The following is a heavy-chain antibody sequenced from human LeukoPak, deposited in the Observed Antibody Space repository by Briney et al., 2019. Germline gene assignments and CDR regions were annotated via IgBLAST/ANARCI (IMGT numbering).Heavy chain of an antibody. Sequence: GGSLRLSCAASGFTFSDYSMNWVRQAPGKGLEWVSYITSSSSAIYYADSVKGRFTISRDNAKNSLYLQMNSLRAEDTAVYYCARVRGSYHFDYWGQGTLVIVSS. CDR2: ITSSSSAI. D-gene: IGHD1-26*01. CDR1: GFTFSDYS. V-gene: IGHV3-48*01. CDR3: ARVRGSYHFDY. J-gene: IGHJ4*02.